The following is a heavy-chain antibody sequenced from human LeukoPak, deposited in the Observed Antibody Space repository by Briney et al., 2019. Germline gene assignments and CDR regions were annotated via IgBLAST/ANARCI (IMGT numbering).Heavy chain of an antibody. V-gene: IGHV3-74*01. CDR3: GRDNNYKVDV. D-gene: IGHD4-11*01. CDR1: GFTFSDYW. J-gene: IGHJ6*04. Sequence: GGSLTLSCAASGFTFSDYWMLWVRQAPGKGLVWVSNIKTDGSITNYADSMKGRFTISRDNAKNTLYLQMNSLRAEDTAVYYCGRDNNYKVDVWGKGTTVTVSS. CDR2: IKTDGSIT.